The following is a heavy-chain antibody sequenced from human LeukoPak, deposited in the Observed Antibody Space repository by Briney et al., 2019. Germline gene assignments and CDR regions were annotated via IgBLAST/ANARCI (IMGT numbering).Heavy chain of an antibody. J-gene: IGHJ4*02. CDR1: GGSFSGYY. Sequence: PSETLSLTCAVYGGSFSGYYWSWIRQPPGKGLEWIGEINHSGSTNYNLSLKSRVTISVDTSKNQFSLKLSSVTAADTAVYYCARSFGYSYGGYDYWGQGTLVTVSS. D-gene: IGHD5-18*01. CDR2: INHSGST. CDR3: ARSFGYSYGGYDY. V-gene: IGHV4-34*01.